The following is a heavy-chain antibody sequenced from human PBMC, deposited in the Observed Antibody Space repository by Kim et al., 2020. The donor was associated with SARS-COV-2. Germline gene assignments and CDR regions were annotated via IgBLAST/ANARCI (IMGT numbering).Heavy chain of an antibody. CDR1: GFTFSSYG. CDR2: ISYDGSNK. Sequence: GGSLRLSCAASGFTFSSYGMHWVRQAPGKGLEWVAVISYDGSNKYYADSVKGRFTISRDNSKNTLYLQMNSLRAEDTAVYYCAKDSGPNHFWSANQPSVFQHWGQGTLVTVSS. V-gene: IGHV3-30*18. D-gene: IGHD3-3*02. J-gene: IGHJ1*01. CDR3: AKDSGPNHFWSANQPSVFQH.